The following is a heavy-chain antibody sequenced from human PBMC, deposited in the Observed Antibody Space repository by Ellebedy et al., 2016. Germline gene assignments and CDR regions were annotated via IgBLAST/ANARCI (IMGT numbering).Heavy chain of an antibody. V-gene: IGHV1-46*04. CDR2: INPSGGST. Sequence: ASVKVSCKASGYTFTSYYMHWVRQAPGQGLEWMGIINPSGGSTSYAQKLQGRVTMTRDTSTSTVYMELSSLRSEDTAVYYCARDRTFDFGATWSYYGMDVWGQGTTVTVSS. J-gene: IGHJ6*02. CDR1: GYTFTSYY. D-gene: IGHD1-26*01. CDR3: ARDRTFDFGATWSYYGMDV.